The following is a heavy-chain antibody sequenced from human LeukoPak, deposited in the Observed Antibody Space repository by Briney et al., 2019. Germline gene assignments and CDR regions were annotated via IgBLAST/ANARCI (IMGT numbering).Heavy chain of an antibody. Sequence: GGSLRLSCAASGFTFSSYAMHWVRQAPGKGLEWVAVIWYDGSNKYYADSVKGRFTISRDNSKNMLYLQMNSLRAEDTAVYYCARVAMSDSSGYCDYWGQGTLVTVSS. D-gene: IGHD3-22*01. CDR1: GFTFSSYA. V-gene: IGHV3-33*08. CDR3: ARVAMSDSSGYCDY. J-gene: IGHJ4*02. CDR2: IWYDGSNK.